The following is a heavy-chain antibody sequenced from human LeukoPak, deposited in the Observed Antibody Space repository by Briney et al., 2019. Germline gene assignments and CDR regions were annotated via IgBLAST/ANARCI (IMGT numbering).Heavy chain of an antibody. D-gene: IGHD2-15*01. J-gene: IGHJ4*02. Sequence: GGSLRLSCAASGFTFSSYWMSWVRQAPGKGLEWVSTVSGNGGITYYADSMKGRFTISRDNSKNTLFLQMNSLRGEDTAVYYCAKEGSTSYWGQGTLVTVSS. CDR2: VSGNGGIT. CDR1: GFTFSSYW. V-gene: IGHV3-23*01. CDR3: AKEGSTSY.